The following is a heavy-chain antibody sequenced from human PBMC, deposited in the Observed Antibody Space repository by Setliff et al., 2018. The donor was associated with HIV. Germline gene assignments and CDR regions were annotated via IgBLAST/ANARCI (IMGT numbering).Heavy chain of an antibody. CDR1: GVSTISSSSSYY. CDR3: TIPASSLAPN. J-gene: IGHJ4*02. V-gene: IGHV4-39*01. CDR2: IRSSGDT. Sequence: LSLTFIVSGVSTISSSSSYYWGWIRQSPGKGLEWIASIRSSGDTYYNPSLQSRVIISVDTSNNQISLKLTSVTAADTAVYYCTIPASSLAPNWGRGTQVTVSS.